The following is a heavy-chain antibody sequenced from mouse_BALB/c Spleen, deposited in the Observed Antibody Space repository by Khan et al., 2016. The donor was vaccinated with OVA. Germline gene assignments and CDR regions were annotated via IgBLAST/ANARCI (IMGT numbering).Heavy chain of an antibody. CDR3: ARGNYYGYYFDY. J-gene: IGHJ2*01. V-gene: IGHV3-2*02. CDR1: GYSITSGYA. CDR2: ISYSGVT. Sequence: EVQLVESGPGLVKPSQSLSLTCPVTGYSITSGYAWNWIRQFPGNKLEWMGYISYSGVTSYTPSLKSRISITRDTSKNQFFLQLNSVTTEATATYYCARGNYYGYYFDYWGQGTTLTVSS. D-gene: IGHD1-1*01.